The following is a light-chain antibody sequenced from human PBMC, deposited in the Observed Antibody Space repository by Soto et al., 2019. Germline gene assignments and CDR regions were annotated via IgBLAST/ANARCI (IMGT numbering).Light chain of an antibody. CDR3: CSYAGTSHV. V-gene: IGLV2-23*01. Sequence: SVLTQPASVSGSPGQSITISCTGTSSDIGAYDYVSWFQQHPGKAPKLMISEGTKRPSGLSNRFSGSKSGNTASLRISGLQAEDEADYYCCSYAGTSHVFGTGTKVTVL. CDR1: SSDIGAYDY. J-gene: IGLJ1*01. CDR2: EGT.